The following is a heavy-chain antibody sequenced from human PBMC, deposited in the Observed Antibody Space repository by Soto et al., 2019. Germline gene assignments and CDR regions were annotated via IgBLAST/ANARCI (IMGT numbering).Heavy chain of an antibody. CDR2: ISSSSSTI. D-gene: IGHD3-16*02. CDR3: ARVEDDYIWGSYRSLGYFDY. CDR1: GFTFSSYS. V-gene: IGHV3-48*04. Sequence: GGALRLSCAASGFTFSSYSMNWVRQAPGKGLEWVSYISSSSSTIYYADSVKGRFTISRDNAKNSLYLQMNSLRAEDTAVYYYARVEDDYIWGSYRSLGYFDYWGQGPLVTVSS. J-gene: IGHJ4*02.